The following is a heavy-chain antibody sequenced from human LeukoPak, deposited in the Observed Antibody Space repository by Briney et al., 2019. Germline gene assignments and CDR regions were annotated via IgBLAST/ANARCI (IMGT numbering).Heavy chain of an antibody. CDR3: ARGPVSTHGMDV. V-gene: IGHV1-8*01. Sequence: ASVKVSCKASGYTFTNYDINWVRQATGQGLEWMGWRNPNSGRTGFAQKFQGRLTMTADTSISTAYMELSSLTSDDTAVYYCARGPVSTHGMDVWGQGTTVTVSS. CDR1: GYTFTNYD. J-gene: IGHJ6*02. D-gene: IGHD6-13*01. CDR2: RNPNSGRT.